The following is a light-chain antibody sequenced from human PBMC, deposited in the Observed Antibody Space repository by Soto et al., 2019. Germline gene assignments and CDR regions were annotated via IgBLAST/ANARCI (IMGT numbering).Light chain of an antibody. V-gene: IGKV1-39*01. CDR2: AAS. CDR3: QQSYSTPLT. J-gene: IGKJ4*01. Sequence: DIQMTQSPSSLSAAVGDRVTITCRASQRFSNYLNWYQQKPGKAPQLLIYAASNLQSGVPSRFSGSGSGTEFTLTISSLQPEDFATYYCQQSYSTPLTFGGGTKVEIK. CDR1: QRFSNY.